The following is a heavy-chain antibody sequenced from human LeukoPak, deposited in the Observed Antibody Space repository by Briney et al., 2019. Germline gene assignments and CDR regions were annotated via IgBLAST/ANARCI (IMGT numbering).Heavy chain of an antibody. J-gene: IGHJ6*02. V-gene: IGHV3-23*01. Sequence: GGSLRLSCAASGFSFSYYGMSWVRQAPGKGLEWVSAISGSGGSTYYADSVKGRFTISRDNSKNTLYLQMNSLRAEDTAVYYCAKEGYSSSWPPKKDYYGMFVWGQGTTVTVSS. D-gene: IGHD6-13*01. CDR2: ISGSGGST. CDR1: GFSFSYYG. CDR3: AKEGYSSSWPPKKDYYGMFV.